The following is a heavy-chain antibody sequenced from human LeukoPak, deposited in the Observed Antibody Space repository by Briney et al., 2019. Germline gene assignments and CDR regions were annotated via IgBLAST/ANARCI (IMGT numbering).Heavy chain of an antibody. J-gene: IGHJ4*02. V-gene: IGHV3-23*01. D-gene: IGHD6-19*01. CDR3: ASSVPVAGTQF. CDR1: GFTFSSYA. Sequence: GGSLRLSCAASGFTFSSYAMSWVRQAPGKGLEWVSAISGSGGSTYYADSVKGRFTISRDNAKNTLYLQMNSLRAEDTAVYYCASSVPVAGTQFWGQGTLVTVSS. CDR2: ISGSGGST.